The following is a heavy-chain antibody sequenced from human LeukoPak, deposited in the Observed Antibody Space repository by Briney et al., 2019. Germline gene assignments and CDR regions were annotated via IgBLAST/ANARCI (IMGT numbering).Heavy chain of an antibody. V-gene: IGHV4-59*12. D-gene: IGHD6-13*01. Sequence: SETLSLTCTVSGGSISGYYWRWLRQPPGKGLEGIGYIYYSGNNNYNPSLKSRVPISVDPSNNQFSLELSSVTAADTAVYYCARNFRSRWYYFDYWGRGTLVSVSS. J-gene: IGHJ4*02. CDR1: GGSISGYY. CDR2: IYYSGNN. CDR3: ARNFRSRWYYFDY.